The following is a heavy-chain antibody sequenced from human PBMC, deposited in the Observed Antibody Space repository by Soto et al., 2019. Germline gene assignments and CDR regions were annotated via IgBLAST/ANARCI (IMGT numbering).Heavy chain of an antibody. CDR2: INDNGDST. J-gene: IGHJ5*01. CDR1: GFNFRYYA. Sequence: GGSLRLSCAASGFNFRYYAMTWVRQSPGKGLEWVSSINDNGDSTHYADSVKGRFTISRDNSKNTLYLQMNSLTAEDTAVYFCAKASNSSPWFDSWLESWGQGTLVTVSS. CDR3: AKASNSSPWFDSWLES. V-gene: IGHV3-23*01. D-gene: IGHD6-6*01.